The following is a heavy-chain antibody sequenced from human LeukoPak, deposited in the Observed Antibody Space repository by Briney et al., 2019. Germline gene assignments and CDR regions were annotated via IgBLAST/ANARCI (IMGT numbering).Heavy chain of an antibody. D-gene: IGHD3-10*01. CDR3: ARSLGSGDFPPYTWSDP. V-gene: IGHV4-39*07. CDR2: IYYSGKV. CDR1: NGSVNSNSDY. J-gene: IGHJ5*02. Sequence: PSETLSLTCSLYNGSVNSNSDYWGWIRQPPGKGLEWIGNIYYSGKVYYNWSLKSRVTMSVDTSKNQFSLTLRSVTAADTAVYYCARSLGSGDFPPYTWSDPWGQGTLVTVSS.